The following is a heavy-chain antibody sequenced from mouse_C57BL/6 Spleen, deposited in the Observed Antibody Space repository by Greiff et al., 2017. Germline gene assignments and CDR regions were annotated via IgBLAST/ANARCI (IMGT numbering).Heavy chain of an antibody. J-gene: IGHJ1*03. CDR2: INYDGSST. D-gene: IGHD1-1*01. V-gene: IGHV5-16*01. CDR1: GFTFSDYY. Sequence: EVMLVESEGGLVQPGSSMKLSCTASGFTFSDYYMAWVRQVPEKGLEWVANINYDGSSTYYLDSLKSRFIISRDNAKNILYLQMSSLTSEDTATYYCARDYYGSSYWYFDVWGTGTTVTGSS. CDR3: ARDYYGSSYWYFDV.